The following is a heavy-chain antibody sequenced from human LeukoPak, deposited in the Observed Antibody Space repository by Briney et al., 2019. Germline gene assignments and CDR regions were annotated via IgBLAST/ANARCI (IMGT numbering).Heavy chain of an antibody. CDR3: ARVPVPAAIHDNWFDP. V-gene: IGHV4-59*01. CDR1: GGSISSYY. CDR2: IYYSGST. J-gene: IGHJ5*02. D-gene: IGHD2-2*01. Sequence: PSETPSLTCTVSGGSISSYYWSWIRQPPGKGLEWIGYIYYSGSTNYNPSLKSRVTISVDTSKNQFSLKLSSVTAADTAVYYCARVPVPAAIHDNWFDPWGQGTLVTVSS.